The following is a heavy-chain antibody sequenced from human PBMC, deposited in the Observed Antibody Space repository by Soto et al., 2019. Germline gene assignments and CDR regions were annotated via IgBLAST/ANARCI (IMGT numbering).Heavy chain of an antibody. CDR3: AILTKPTAVTTAFRGGYGLDV. D-gene: IGHD4-17*01. J-gene: IGHJ6*02. V-gene: IGHV4-61*01. Sequence: PETLSLTCTVSGGSVSSGNYFWSWSRQPPGKGLEWIGYIHSSGSTNYNPSLKSRVTISVDTSRNQFSLKLTSVTAADPAVYYCAILTKPTAVTTAFRGGYGLDVWGQGTTVTVSS. CDR1: GGSVSSGNYF. CDR2: IHSSGST.